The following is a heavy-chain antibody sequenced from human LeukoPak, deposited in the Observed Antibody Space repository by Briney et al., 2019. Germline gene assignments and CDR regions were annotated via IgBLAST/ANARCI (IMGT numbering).Heavy chain of an antibody. CDR3: ASLPLPNSKIAARWD. V-gene: IGHV3-7*03. J-gene: IGHJ4*02. CDR2: IKQDGSEK. CDR1: GFTFSSYW. Sequence: GGSLRLSCAASGFTFSSYWMSWVRQAPGKGLEWVANIKQDGSEKYYVDSVKGRFTISRDNAKNSLYLQMNSLRAEDTAVYYCASLPLPNSKIAARWDWGQGTLVTVSS. D-gene: IGHD6-6*01.